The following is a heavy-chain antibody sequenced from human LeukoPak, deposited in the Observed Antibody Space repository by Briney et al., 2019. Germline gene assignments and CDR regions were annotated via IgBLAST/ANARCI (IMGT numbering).Heavy chain of an antibody. CDR3: ARDGGDLAALAAFDI. V-gene: IGHV1-69*04. Sequence: GASVKVSCKASGGTFSSYAISWVRQAPGQGLEWMGRISPILGIANYAQKFQGRVTITADKSTSTAYMELSSLRSEDTAVYYCARDGGDLAALAAFDIWGQGTMVTVSS. CDR2: ISPILGIA. CDR1: GGTFSSYA. J-gene: IGHJ3*02. D-gene: IGHD6-6*01.